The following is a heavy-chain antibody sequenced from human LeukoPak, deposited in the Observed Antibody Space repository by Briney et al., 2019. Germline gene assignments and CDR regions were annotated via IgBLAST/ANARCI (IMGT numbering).Heavy chain of an antibody. CDR3: ARIVAVAGSLDY. CDR2: INWNGGST. Sequence: GGSLRLSXAASGFTFNDYGMSWVRQAPGKGLEWLSGINWNGGSTGYADSVKGRFTISRDNAKNSLYLQMNSLRAEDTALYYCARIVAVAGSLDYWGQGTLVTVSS. V-gene: IGHV3-20*04. CDR1: GFTFNDYG. J-gene: IGHJ4*02. D-gene: IGHD6-19*01.